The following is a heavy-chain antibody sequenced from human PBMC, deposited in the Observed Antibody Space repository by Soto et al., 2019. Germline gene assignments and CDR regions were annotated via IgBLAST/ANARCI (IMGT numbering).Heavy chain of an antibody. CDR2: IFYSGTT. D-gene: IGHD3-3*01. J-gene: IGHJ4*02. V-gene: IGHV4-31*03. CDR3: ARYNRSGYYFEY. Sequence: TLSVTCTVTGGSIISGGYYWTLIRQHPGKGLEWIGYIFYSGTTYYNPSLKSRVTISVDTSKNQFSLKLSSVTAADTAVYYCARYNRSGYYFEYWGQGTPVTVS. CDR1: GGSIISGGYY.